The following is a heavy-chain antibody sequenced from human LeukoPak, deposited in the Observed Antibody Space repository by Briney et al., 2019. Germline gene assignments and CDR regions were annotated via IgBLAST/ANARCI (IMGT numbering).Heavy chain of an antibody. J-gene: IGHJ4*02. CDR2: INHSGST. D-gene: IGHD6-19*01. Sequence: SETLSLTCTVSGGSISSGGYYWSWIRQPPGKGLEWIGEINHSGSTNYNPSLKSRVTISVDTSKNQFSLKLSSVTAADTAVYYCARGHSSGIAVAGSDYWGQGTLVTVSS. CDR1: GGSISSGGYY. CDR3: ARGHSSGIAVAGSDY. V-gene: IGHV4-39*07.